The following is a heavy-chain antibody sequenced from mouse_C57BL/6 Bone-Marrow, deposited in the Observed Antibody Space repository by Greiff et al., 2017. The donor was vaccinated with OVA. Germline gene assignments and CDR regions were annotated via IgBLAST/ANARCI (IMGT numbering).Heavy chain of an antibody. V-gene: IGHV1-81*01. CDR2: IYPRSGNT. D-gene: IGHD2-1*01. J-gene: IGHJ2*01. CDR3: ARWGRYGKSDY. CDR1: GYTFTSYG. Sequence: QVQLQQSGAELARPGASVKLSCKASGYTFTSYGISWVKQRTGQGLEWIGEIYPRSGNTYYNEKFKGKATLTADKSSSTAYMELRSLTSEDSAVYFCARWGRYGKSDYWGQGTTLTVSS.